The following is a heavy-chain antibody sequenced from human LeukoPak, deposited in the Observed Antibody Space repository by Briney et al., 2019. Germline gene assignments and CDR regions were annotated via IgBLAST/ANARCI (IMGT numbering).Heavy chain of an antibody. CDR1: GFTFSSYG. D-gene: IGHD4-17*01. V-gene: IGHV3-33*01. J-gene: IGHJ3*02. CDR2: IWYDGSNK. CDR3: ARDQWESDLTTVTTPSAFDI. Sequence: PGGSLRLSCAASGFTFSSYGMHWVRQAPGKGLEWVAVIWYDGSNKYYADSVKGRFTISRDNSKNTLYLQMNSLRAEDTAVYYCARDQWESDLTTVTTPSAFDIWGQGTMVTVSS.